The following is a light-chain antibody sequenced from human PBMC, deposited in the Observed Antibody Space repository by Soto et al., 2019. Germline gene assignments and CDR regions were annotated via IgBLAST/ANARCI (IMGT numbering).Light chain of an antibody. Sequence: EIVLTQSPATLSLSPGERATLSCRASQSVSSYLAWYQQKPGQAPRLLIYDVSNRATGIPARFSGSGSGTDFTLTISSLEPDDFAVSYCQQRSNWPSGLTFGGGTKVEIK. CDR1: QSVSSY. V-gene: IGKV3-11*01. CDR2: DVS. CDR3: QQRSNWPSGLT. J-gene: IGKJ4*01.